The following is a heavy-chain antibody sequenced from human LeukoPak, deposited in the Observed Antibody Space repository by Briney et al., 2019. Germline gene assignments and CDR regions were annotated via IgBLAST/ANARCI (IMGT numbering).Heavy chain of an antibody. J-gene: IGHJ6*02. CDR1: GFTLSSYA. Sequence: GGSLRLSCAASGFTLSSYAMSWVRQAPGKGLEWVSAISGSGGSTYYADSVKGRFTISRDNSKNTLYLQMNSLRAEDTAVYYCASMGYSSSWYPTYNYYYYGMDVWGQGTTVTVSS. D-gene: IGHD6-13*01. CDR2: ISGSGGST. CDR3: ASMGYSSSWYPTYNYYYYGMDV. V-gene: IGHV3-23*01.